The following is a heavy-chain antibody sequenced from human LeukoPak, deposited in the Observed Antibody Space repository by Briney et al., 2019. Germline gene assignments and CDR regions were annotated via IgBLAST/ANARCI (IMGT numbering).Heavy chain of an antibody. CDR3: ARDRYSGCSSRRGWFDP. J-gene: IGHJ5*02. V-gene: IGHV4-59*12. Sequence: SETLSLTCTVSGGSISSYYWSWIRQPPGKGLEWIGYIYYSGSTNYNPSLKSRVTISVDTSKNQFSLKLSSVTAADTAVYYCARDRYSGCSSRRGWFDPWGQGTLVTVSS. D-gene: IGHD1-26*01. CDR1: GGSISSYY. CDR2: IYYSGST.